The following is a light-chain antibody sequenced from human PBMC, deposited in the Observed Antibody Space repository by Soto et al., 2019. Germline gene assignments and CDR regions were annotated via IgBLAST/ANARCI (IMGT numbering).Light chain of an antibody. V-gene: IGLV2-23*02. CDR3: CSYAGSSTFYV. CDR2: EVS. CDR1: TRDIGGYNL. J-gene: IGLJ1*01. Sequence: PAPRFGFPGNSITFSCPGTTRDIGGYNLVSWYQQHPGKAPKLMIYEVSKRPSGVSNRFSGSKSGNTASLTISGLQAEDEADYYCCSYAGSSTFYVFGTGTKVT.